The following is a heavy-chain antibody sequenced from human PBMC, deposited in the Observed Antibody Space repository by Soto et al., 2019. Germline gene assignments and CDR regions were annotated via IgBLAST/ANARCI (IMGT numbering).Heavy chain of an antibody. D-gene: IGHD2-15*01. V-gene: IGHV3-21*01. CDR1: GFTFSSYS. Sequence: GGSLSLSCAAYGFTFSSYSMNCFRQSPGMGLEWVSSISSNSSYIYYADSVKGRFTSSRDNAKNSLYLQMNSLRAEDTAVYYCTRGGVAATNWFDPWGEGTLVTVSS. J-gene: IGHJ5*02. CDR2: ISSNSSYI. CDR3: TRGGVAATNWFDP.